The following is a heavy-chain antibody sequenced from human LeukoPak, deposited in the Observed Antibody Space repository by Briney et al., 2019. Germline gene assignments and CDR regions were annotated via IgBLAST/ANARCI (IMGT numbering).Heavy chain of an antibody. J-gene: IGHJ4*02. D-gene: IGHD3-10*01. CDR1: GFTFSSYG. Sequence: GGSLRLSCAASGFTFSSYGMHWVRQAPGKGLEWVAFIRYDGSNKYYADSVKGRFTISRDNSKNTLYLQMNSLRAEDTAVYYCAKPLFPHYGLGSYLDWGQGTLVTVSS. V-gene: IGHV3-30*02. CDR2: IRYDGSNK. CDR3: AKPLFPHYGLGSYLD.